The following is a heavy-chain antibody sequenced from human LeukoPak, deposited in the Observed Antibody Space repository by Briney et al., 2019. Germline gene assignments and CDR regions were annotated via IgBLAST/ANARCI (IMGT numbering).Heavy chain of an antibody. D-gene: IGHD6-13*01. CDR3: ARTEGGPGSTWAFDI. J-gene: IGHJ3*02. Sequence: PGGSLRLSCAASGFTFSTYWIHWVRQAPGQGLVWVSRLNSNGSFTDYAPSVQGRFTMSRDTAINTLYLQMNSLRAEDTAVYYCARTEGGPGSTWAFDIWGQGTMVTVSS. CDR2: LNSNGSFT. CDR1: GFTFSTYW. V-gene: IGHV3-74*01.